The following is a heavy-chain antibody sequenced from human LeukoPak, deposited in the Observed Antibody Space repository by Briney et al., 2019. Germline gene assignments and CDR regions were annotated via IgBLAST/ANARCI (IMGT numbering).Heavy chain of an antibody. V-gene: IGHV1-69*13. CDR3: ARSILVWVNWFDP. CDR2: IIPIFGTA. D-gene: IGHD3-3*01. CDR1: GGTFSSYA. J-gene: IGHJ5*02. Sequence: SVKVSCKASGGTFSSYAISRVRQAPGQGLEWMGGIIPIFGTANYAQKFQGRVTITADESTSTAYMELSSLRSEDTAVYYCARSILVWVNWFDPWGQGTLVTVSS.